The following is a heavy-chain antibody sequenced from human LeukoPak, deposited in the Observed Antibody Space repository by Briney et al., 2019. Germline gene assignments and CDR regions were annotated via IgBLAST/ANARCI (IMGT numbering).Heavy chain of an antibody. V-gene: IGHV3-7*01. CDR2: IKQDGSEK. CDR3: AKGLEWYYDSSGYRN. CDR1: GFTFSSYW. D-gene: IGHD3-22*01. J-gene: IGHJ4*02. Sequence: GGSLRLSCAASGFTFSSYWMSWVRQAPGKGLEWVANIKQDGSEKYYVDSVEGRFTISRDNAKNSLYLQMNSLRAEDTAVYYCAKGLEWYYDSSGYRNWGQGTLVTVSS.